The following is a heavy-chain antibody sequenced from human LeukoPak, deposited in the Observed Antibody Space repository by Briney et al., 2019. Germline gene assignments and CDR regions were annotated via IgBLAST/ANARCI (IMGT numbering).Heavy chain of an antibody. CDR3: TRGPSEWFGEFST. CDR2: MSSSGNYI. Sequence: GGSLRLSCAASGFTFSVYSMNWVRQAPGKGLEWVSSMSSSGNYIYYADSVKGRFTISRDNAKNSLYLQMNSLRAEDTAVYYRTRGPSEWFGEFSTWGQGTLVTVSS. J-gene: IGHJ5*02. D-gene: IGHD3-10*01. CDR1: GFTFSVYS. V-gene: IGHV3-21*01.